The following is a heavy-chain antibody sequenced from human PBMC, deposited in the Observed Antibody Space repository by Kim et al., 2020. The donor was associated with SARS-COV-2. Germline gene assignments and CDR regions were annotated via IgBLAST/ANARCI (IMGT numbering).Heavy chain of an antibody. CDR2: IKQDGSEK. CDR3: ARDGLSSVRYQRIRYGDY. Sequence: GGSLRLSCAASGFTFSSYWMSWVRQAPGKGLEWVANIKQDGSEKYYVDSVKGRFTISRDNAKNSLYLQMNSLRAEDTAVYYCARDGLSSVRYQRIRYGDYWGQGTLVTVSS. V-gene: IGHV3-7*01. CDR1: GFTFSSYW. J-gene: IGHJ4*02. D-gene: IGHD2-2*01.